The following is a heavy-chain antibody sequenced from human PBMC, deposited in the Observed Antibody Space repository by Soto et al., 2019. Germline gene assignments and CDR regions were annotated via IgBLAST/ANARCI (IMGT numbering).Heavy chain of an antibody. CDR2: IAISGDT. CDR3: ARERGTTGIWYFDL. Sequence: EVQLVESGGGLVQPGGSLRPSCEAPGFTFSDNDIHGVAKAAEKVLEWVSGIAISGDTNYAGSVTGRSTISRENARNSVYLQMNSLRAGDTAVYYCARERGTTGIWYFDLWGRGTLVTVSS. D-gene: IGHD1-7*01. V-gene: IGHV3-13*01. J-gene: IGHJ2*01. CDR1: GFTFSDND.